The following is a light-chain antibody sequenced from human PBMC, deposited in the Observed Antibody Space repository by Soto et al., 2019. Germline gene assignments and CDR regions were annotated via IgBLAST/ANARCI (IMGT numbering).Light chain of an antibody. CDR1: TSNIGENY. CDR2: DNY. Sequence: QSALTQPPSVSAAPGQTINISCSGRTSNIGENYLSWYQQLPGAAPKLLIFDNYKRPSGIPDRFSGSKSGTSATLGITGLQAGDEADYYCGTWDSSLRAGVFGGGTKVTVL. J-gene: IGLJ2*01. V-gene: IGLV1-51*01. CDR3: GTWDSSLRAGV.